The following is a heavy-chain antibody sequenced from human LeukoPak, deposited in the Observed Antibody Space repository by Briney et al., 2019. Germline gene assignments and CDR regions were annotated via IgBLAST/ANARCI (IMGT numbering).Heavy chain of an antibody. CDR2: IKQDGSEK. CDR1: EFTFSSYW. J-gene: IGHJ4*02. V-gene: IGHV3-7*01. D-gene: IGHD3-22*01. CDR3: ARGLYYYDSSGYWYFDY. Sequence: GGSLRLSCAASEFTFSSYWMSWVRQAPGKGLEWVANIKQDGSEKYYVDSVKGRFTISRDNAKNSLYLQMNSLRAEDTAVYYCARGLYYYDSSGYWYFDYWGQGTLVTVSS.